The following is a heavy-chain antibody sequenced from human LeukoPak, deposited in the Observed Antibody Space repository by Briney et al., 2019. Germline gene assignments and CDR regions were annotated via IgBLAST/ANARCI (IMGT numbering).Heavy chain of an antibody. J-gene: IGHJ2*01. D-gene: IGHD6-13*01. Sequence: GGSLRLSCAASGFTLSSYSMNWVRQAPGKGLEWVSYISSSSNTIYYADSVKGRFTIYRDIAKNSLYLQMNSLRAGDTAVYYCARAAYSSTWYSRYFDLWGRGTLVTVSS. CDR3: ARAAYSSTWYSRYFDL. V-gene: IGHV3-48*01. CDR2: ISSSSNTI. CDR1: GFTLSSYS.